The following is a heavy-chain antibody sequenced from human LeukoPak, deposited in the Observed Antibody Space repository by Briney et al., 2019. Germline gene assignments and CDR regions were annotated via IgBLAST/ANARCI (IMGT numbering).Heavy chain of an antibody. D-gene: IGHD3-22*01. J-gene: IGHJ4*02. CDR1: GGSFSGYY. Sequence: NPSETLSLTCAVYGGSFSGYYWSWIRQPPGKGLEWIGEINHSGSTNYNPSLKSRVTISVDTSKNQFSLKLSSVTAADTAVYYCASEYYYDSSGYYPGGYWGRGTLVTVSS. V-gene: IGHV4-34*01. CDR3: ASEYYYDSSGYYPGGY. CDR2: INHSGST.